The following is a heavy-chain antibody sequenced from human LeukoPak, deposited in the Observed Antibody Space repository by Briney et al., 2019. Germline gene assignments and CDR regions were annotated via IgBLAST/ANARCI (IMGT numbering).Heavy chain of an antibody. CDR1: GFTFSSYE. CDR3: ASFPTTVADDYFDY. J-gene: IGHJ4*02. CDR2: ISSSGSTI. Sequence: GGSLRLSCAASGFTFSSYEMNWVRQAPGKGLEWVSYISSSGSTIYYADSVKGRFTISRDNAKNSLCLQMNSLRAEDTAVYYCASFPTTVADDYFDYWGQGTLVTVSS. V-gene: IGHV3-48*03. D-gene: IGHD4-17*01.